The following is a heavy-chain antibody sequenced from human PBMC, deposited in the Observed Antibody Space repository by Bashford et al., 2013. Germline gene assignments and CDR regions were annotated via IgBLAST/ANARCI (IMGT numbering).Heavy chain of an antibody. J-gene: IGHJ4*02. D-gene: IGHD4-17*01. CDR1: GYSFTSYW. Sequence: KVSCKGSGYSFTSYWIGWVRQMPGKGLEWMGIIYPGDSDTRYSPSFQGQVTISADKSISTAYLQWSSLKASDTAMYYCATLLQHGDYMIFHWGQGTLVTVSS. CDR2: IYPGDSDT. V-gene: IGHV5-51*01. CDR3: ATLLQHGDYMIFH.